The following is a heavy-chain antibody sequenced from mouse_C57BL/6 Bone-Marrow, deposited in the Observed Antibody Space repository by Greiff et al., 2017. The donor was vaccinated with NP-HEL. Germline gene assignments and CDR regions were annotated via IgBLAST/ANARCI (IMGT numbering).Heavy chain of an antibody. V-gene: IGHV14-4*01. Sequence: EVQLQQSGAELVRPGASVKLSCTASGFIIKDDYMHWVKQRPEQGLEWIGWIDPENGDTEYASKFQGKATITADTSSNTAYLQLSSLTSEDTAVYYCTLILRRGYWGQGTTLTVSS. J-gene: IGHJ2*01. CDR3: TLILRRGY. CDR1: GFIIKDDY. CDR2: IDPENGDT. D-gene: IGHD1-1*01.